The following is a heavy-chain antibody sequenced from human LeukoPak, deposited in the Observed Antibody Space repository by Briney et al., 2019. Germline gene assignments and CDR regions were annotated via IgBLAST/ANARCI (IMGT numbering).Heavy chain of an antibody. D-gene: IGHD2-15*01. CDR2: IWYDGSNK. V-gene: IGHV3-33*01. CDR3: ARDRSTRDIVVVVAATPPRYGMDV. Sequence: GRSLRLSCAASGFTFSSYGMHWVRQAPGKGLEWVAVIWYDGSNKYYADSVKGRFTISRGNSKNTLYLQMNSLRAEDTAVYYCARDRSTRDIVVVVAATPPRYGMDVWGQGTTVTVSS. J-gene: IGHJ6*02. CDR1: GFTFSSYG.